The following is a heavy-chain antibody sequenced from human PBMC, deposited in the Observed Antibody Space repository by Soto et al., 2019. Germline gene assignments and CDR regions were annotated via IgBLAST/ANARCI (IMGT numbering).Heavy chain of an antibody. V-gene: IGHV4-30-4*01. CDR3: ARVRTIMSLDY. Sequence: SETLSLTCTVSGGSISSADYYWSWIRQPPGKGLEWIGYIYYTGSTYYSPSLRSRVIITVDTSKNEFSLKLSSVTAADTAVYYCARVRTIMSLDYWGPGTLVTV. CDR1: GGSISSADYY. D-gene: IGHD3-16*01. J-gene: IGHJ4*02. CDR2: IYYTGST.